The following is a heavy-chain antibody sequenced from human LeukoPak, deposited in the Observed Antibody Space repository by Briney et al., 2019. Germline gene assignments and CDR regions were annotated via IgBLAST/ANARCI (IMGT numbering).Heavy chain of an antibody. D-gene: IGHD4-11*01. CDR2: IGYDVVST. Sequence: PGGSLRLSCAASGFTFSSHAMSWVRQAPGKGLEWVSAIGYDVVSTYYAESVKGRFTISRDNAKNSLYLQKNSLRAEDTAVYYCARDDTVTSHFDYWGQGTLVTVSS. J-gene: IGHJ4*02. CDR1: GFTFSSHA. CDR3: ARDDTVTSHFDY. V-gene: IGHV3-23*01.